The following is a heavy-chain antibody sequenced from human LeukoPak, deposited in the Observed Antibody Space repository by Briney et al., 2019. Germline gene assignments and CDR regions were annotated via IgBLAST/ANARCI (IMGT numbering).Heavy chain of an antibody. Sequence: SETLSLTCTVSGGSISSGSYYWSWIRQPAGKGLEWIGRIYSSGSTNYNPSLKSRVTISLDTSKNQFSLKLSSVTAADTAVYYCARRGRIQLWLRFDYWGQGTLVTVSS. CDR1: GGSISSGSYY. J-gene: IGHJ4*02. CDR3: ARRGRIQLWLRFDY. D-gene: IGHD5-18*01. CDR2: IYSSGST. V-gene: IGHV4-61*02.